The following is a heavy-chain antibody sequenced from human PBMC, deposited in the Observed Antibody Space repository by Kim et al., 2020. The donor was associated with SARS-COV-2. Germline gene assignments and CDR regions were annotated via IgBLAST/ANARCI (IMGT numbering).Heavy chain of an antibody. V-gene: IGHV3-23*01. D-gene: IGHD4-17*01. Sequence: DSVTSRSTISRDNSKDTLYLQMNSLRAEDTAVYYCAKDLPGTTVVYYFDYWGQGTLVTVSS. J-gene: IGHJ4*02. CDR3: AKDLPGTTVVYYFDY.